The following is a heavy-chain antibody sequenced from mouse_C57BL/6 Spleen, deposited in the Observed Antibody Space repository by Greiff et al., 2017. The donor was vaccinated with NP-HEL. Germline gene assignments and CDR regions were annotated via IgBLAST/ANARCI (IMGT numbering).Heavy chain of an antibody. CDR1: GYTFTNYC. CDR2: INPSNGGT. CDR3: ARRGDNHWYFDV. D-gene: IGHD1-3*01. V-gene: IGHV1-53*01. Sequence: VQLQQPGTELVKPGASVKMSCKASGYTFTNYCMHWVKQRPGQGLEWIGYINPSNGGTNYNEKFKGKATLTADKSSSTAYMQLNSLTSEDSAVYYCARRGDNHWYFDVWGTGTTVTVSS. J-gene: IGHJ1*03.